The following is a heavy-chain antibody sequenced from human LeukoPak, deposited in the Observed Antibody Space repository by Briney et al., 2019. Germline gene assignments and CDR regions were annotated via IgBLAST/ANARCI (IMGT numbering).Heavy chain of an antibody. Sequence: SETLSLTCAVYGGSFSGYYWSWLRQPAGKEPEWIGRIYPLETTNYNPSLKSRVAISVDTSKNQFSLKLSSVTAADTAVYYCARDPRGMIDYWGQGTLVTVSS. CDR3: ARDPRGMIDY. J-gene: IGHJ4*02. V-gene: IGHV4-4*07. D-gene: IGHD3-16*01. CDR1: GGSFSGYY. CDR2: IYPLETT.